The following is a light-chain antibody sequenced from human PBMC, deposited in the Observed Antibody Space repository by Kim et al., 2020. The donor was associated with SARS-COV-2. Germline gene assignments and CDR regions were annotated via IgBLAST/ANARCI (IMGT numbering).Light chain of an antibody. CDR3: QQYERSAWM. CDR1: QSVSGNS. V-gene: IGKV3-20*01. Sequence: SPGERATLSCRASQSVSGNSLAWYQQKPGLAPRLLIYGASTRASGIPDRFSGSGSGTDFTLTISRLEPEDLAVYYCQQYERSAWMFGQGTKVDIK. J-gene: IGKJ1*01. CDR2: GAS.